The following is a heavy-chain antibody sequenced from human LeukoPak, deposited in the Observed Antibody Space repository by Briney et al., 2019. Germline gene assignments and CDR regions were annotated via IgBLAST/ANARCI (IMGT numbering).Heavy chain of an antibody. D-gene: IGHD3-10*01. J-gene: IGHJ5*02. CDR2: MNPNSGNT. CDR3: ARGGVNYYGSGSYYNARFFNWFDL. CDR1: GYTFTSYD. Sequence: GASVKVSCKASGYTFTSYDINWVRQATGQGLEWMGWMNPNSGNTGYAQKFQGRVTMTRNTSISTAYMELSSLRSEDTAVYYCARGGVNYYGSGSYYNARFFNWFDLWGQGTLVTVSS. V-gene: IGHV1-8*01.